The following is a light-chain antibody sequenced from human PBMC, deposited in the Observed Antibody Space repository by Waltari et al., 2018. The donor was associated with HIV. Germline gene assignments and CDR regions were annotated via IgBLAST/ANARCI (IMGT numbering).Light chain of an antibody. CDR3: HSYDSRLSGSV. J-gene: IGLJ3*02. CDR2: RDR. CDR1: DSNIGASYE. Sequence: QSVLTQPPSVSGAPGQRVTISCTGSDSNIGASYEVTWYQHHPGTVPKLLISRDRHRPSGVPDRFSGSKSGSSASLAISGLQAEDEAYYYCHSYDSRLSGSVFGGGTKLTVL. V-gene: IGLV1-40*01.